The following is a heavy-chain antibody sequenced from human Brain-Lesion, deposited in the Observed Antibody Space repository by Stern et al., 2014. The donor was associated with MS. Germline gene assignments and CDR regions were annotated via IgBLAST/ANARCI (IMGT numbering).Heavy chain of an antibody. D-gene: IGHD4-17*01. CDR2: ISYDGSYK. CDR3: ARGGAVTTSDYYLDY. Sequence: QVQLGESGGAVVQPGQTLRLSCAASGFTLSNHAMRGGRQPPGNGLEWVALISYDGSYKNDAGSGKGRFTISRDNSRTTLYLQMNSLRVDDTAVYYCARGGAVTTSDYYLDYWGQGILVTVSS. CDR1: GFTLSNHA. J-gene: IGHJ4*02. V-gene: IGHV3-30*01.